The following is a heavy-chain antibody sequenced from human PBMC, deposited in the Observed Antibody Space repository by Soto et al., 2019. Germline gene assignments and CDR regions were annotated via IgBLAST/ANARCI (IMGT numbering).Heavy chain of an antibody. CDR1: GGSFSGYY. V-gene: IGHV4-34*01. D-gene: IGHD3-3*01. Sequence: QVQLQQWGAGLLKPSETLSLTCAVYGGSFSGYYWSWIRQPPGKGLEWIGEINHSGSTNYNPSLKSRFTISVDTSKNQFSLKLSSVTAADTAVYYCARDVTTLAGIDYWGQGTLVTVSS. CDR3: ARDVTTLAGIDY. CDR2: INHSGST. J-gene: IGHJ4*02.